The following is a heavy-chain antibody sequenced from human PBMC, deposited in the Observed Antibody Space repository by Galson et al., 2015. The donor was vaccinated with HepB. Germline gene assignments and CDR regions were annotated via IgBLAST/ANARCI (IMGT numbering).Heavy chain of an antibody. D-gene: IGHD6-13*01. J-gene: IGHJ6*02. CDR3: AKDQKYSSSWYQGDYGMDV. V-gene: IGHV3-30*18. Sequence: SLRLSCAASGFTFSSYGMHWVRQAPGKGLEWVAVISYDGSNKYYADSVKGRFTISRDNSKNTLYLQMNSLRAEDTAVYYCAKDQKYSSSWYQGDYGMDVWGQGTTVTVSS. CDR2: ISYDGSNK. CDR1: GFTFSSYG.